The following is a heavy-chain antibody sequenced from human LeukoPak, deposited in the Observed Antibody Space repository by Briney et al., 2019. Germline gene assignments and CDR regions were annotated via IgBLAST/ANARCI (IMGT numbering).Heavy chain of an antibody. CDR3: ARESQGYSYGYGTFDY. D-gene: IGHD5-18*01. CDR1: GFTVSSNY. CDR2: IYSGGST. J-gene: IGHJ4*02. V-gene: IGHV3-66*01. Sequence: GGSLRLSCAASGFTVSSNYMSWVRQAPGKGLEWVSVIYSGGSTYYADSVKGRFTISRDNSKNTLYLQMNSLRAEDTAVYYCARESQGYSYGYGTFDYWGQGTLVTVSS.